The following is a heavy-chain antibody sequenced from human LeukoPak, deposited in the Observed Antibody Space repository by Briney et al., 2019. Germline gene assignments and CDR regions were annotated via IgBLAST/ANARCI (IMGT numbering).Heavy chain of an antibody. J-gene: IGHJ5*02. D-gene: IGHD5-18*01. Sequence: GGSLRLSCAASGFTFSSYWMSWVRQAPGKGLEWVANIKQDGSEKYYVDSVKGRFTISRDNAKNSLYLQMNSLRAEDTAVYYCARDIEQLSDWFDPWGQGTLVTVSS. CDR3: ARDIEQLSDWFDP. CDR2: IKQDGSEK. CDR1: GFTFSSYW. V-gene: IGHV3-7*01.